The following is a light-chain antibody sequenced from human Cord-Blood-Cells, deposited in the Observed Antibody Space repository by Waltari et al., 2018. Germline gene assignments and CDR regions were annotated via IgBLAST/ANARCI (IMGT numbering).Light chain of an antibody. CDR3: CSYAGSSTWV. CDR2: EGS. CDR1: SSDVGSYNL. Sequence: QSALTQPASVSGSPGQSITISCTGTSSDVGSYNLVSWYQQHPGKAPKLMIYEGSKRPARFSNRFSGSKSGNAASLTISGRQAEYEADYYCCSYAGSSTWVFGGGTKLTVL. V-gene: IGLV2-23*01. J-gene: IGLJ3*02.